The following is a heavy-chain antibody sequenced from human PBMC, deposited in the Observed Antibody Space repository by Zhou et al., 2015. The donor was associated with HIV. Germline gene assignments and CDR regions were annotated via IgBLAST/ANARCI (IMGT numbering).Heavy chain of an antibody. Sequence: QGQLVQSGAEVKQPGSSVKVSCKASGGTFSNYAVSWVRQAPGQGLEWMGGFIPILGTAKFAQKFQGRVTLTADRSTSTAYMEVRSLRSEDTAVYYCARGGTGPALFTTDRGLDWFDPWGQGTLVTVSS. D-gene: IGHD2-21*01. CDR3: ARGGTGPALFTTDRGLDWFDP. CDR1: GGTFSNYA. V-gene: IGHV1-69*06. CDR2: FIPILGTA. J-gene: IGHJ5*02.